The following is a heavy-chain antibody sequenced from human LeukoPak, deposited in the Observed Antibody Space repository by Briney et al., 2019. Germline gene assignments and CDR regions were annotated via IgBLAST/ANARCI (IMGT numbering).Heavy chain of an antibody. D-gene: IGHD4-17*01. CDR3: ANTRGYGDYSIAPFDY. CDR2: IRYDGSNK. V-gene: IGHV3-30*02. J-gene: IGHJ4*02. Sequence: GGSLRLSCAASGFTFNSYGMHWVRQAPGKGLEWVAFIRYDGSNKYYADSVKGRFTISRDNSENTLYLQMNSLRAEDTAVYYCANTRGYGDYSIAPFDYWGQGTLVTVSS. CDR1: GFTFNSYG.